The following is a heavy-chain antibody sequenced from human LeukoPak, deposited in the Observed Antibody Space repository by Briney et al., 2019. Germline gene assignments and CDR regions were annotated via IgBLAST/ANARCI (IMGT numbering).Heavy chain of an antibody. CDR1: GGSVSSGSYY. V-gene: IGHV4-39*07. CDR3: ARGPRKHSRRSVLDY. Sequence: SETLSLTCTVSGGSVSSGSYYWSWIRQPPGKGLEWIGEINHSGSTNYNPSLKSRVTISVDTSKNQFSLKLSSVTAADTAVYYCARGPRKHSRRSVLDYWGQGTLVTVSS. CDR2: INHSGST. J-gene: IGHJ4*02.